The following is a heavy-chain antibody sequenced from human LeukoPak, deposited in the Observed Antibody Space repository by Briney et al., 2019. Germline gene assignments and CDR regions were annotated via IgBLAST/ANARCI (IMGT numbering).Heavy chain of an antibody. CDR3: ARGIIDP. J-gene: IGHJ5*02. CDR1: GGSFSGYY. Sequence: SETLSLTCAVYGGSFSGYYWSWIRQPPGKGLEWIGEINHSGSTNYNPSLKSRATISVDTSKNQFSLKLSSVTAADTAVYYCARGIIDPWGQGTLVTVSS. CDR2: INHSGST. V-gene: IGHV4-34*01.